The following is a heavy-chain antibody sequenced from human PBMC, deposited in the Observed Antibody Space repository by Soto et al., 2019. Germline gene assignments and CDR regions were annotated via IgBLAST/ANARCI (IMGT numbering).Heavy chain of an antibody. CDR1: GFTFSSYW. D-gene: IGHD6-13*01. J-gene: IGHJ4*02. Sequence: GGSRRLSCAASGFTFSSYWMHWIRQAPGKGLVWVSRINSDGSSTSYADSVKGRFTISRDNAKNTLYLQMNSLRAEDTAVYYCARDRAAAAPLFDYWGQGTLVTVSS. CDR3: ARDRAAAAPLFDY. CDR2: INSDGSST. V-gene: IGHV3-74*01.